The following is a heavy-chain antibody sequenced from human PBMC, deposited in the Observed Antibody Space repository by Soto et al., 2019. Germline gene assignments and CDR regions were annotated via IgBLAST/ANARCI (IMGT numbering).Heavy chain of an antibody. V-gene: IGHV4-59*08. D-gene: IGHD2-8*02. CDR2: ISNIGFT. CDR3: ATQRLCTGGHCWNWFDP. CDR1: GGSISSINNHFSNHY. J-gene: IGHJ5*02. Sequence: SETLSLTCTVSGGSISSINNHFSNHYCSWIRLSPGKGLEWIGYISNIGFTRYNPSLRSRVIISLDTSKKQFSLKLNSVTAADTAVYYCATQRLCTGGHCWNWFDPWGQGTLVTVSS.